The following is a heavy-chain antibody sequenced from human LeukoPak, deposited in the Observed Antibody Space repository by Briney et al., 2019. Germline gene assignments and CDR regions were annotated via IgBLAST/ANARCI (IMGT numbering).Heavy chain of an antibody. CDR2: IYYSGST. V-gene: IGHV4-39*01. J-gene: IGHJ5*02. CDR3: ARHRVGYCTSTSCYYFSWFDP. Sequence: SETLSLTCTVSGGSISSSSYYWGWIRQPPGKGLEWIGSIYYSGSTYYNPSLKSRVTISVDTSKNQFSLKLSSVTAADTALYYCARHRVGYCTSTSCYYFSWFDPWGQGTLVTVSS. D-gene: IGHD2-2*03. CDR1: GGSISSSSYY.